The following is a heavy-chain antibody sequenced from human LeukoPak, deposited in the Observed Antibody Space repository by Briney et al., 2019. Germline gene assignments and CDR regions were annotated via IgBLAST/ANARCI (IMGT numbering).Heavy chain of an antibody. CDR1: GFSVSSNY. CDR3: ARDSSGWYYFDY. D-gene: IGHD6-19*01. Sequence: PGGSLRLSCAASGFSVSSNYMSWVRQAPGKGLEWVSVIYSGGSTYYADSVKGRFTISRDNSKNTVYLQMNSLRVEDTAVYYCARDSSGWYYFDYWGQGTLVTVSS. J-gene: IGHJ4*02. CDR2: IYSGGST. V-gene: IGHV3-53*01.